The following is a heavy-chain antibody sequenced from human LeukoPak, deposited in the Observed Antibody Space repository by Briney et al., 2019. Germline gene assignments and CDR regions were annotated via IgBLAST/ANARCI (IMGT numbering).Heavy chain of an antibody. CDR3: ERDCERSYFPSGLPYSGYMDV. CDR2: ISSSSSYM. V-gene: IGHV3-21*01. CDR1: GFTFSSYW. D-gene: IGHD1-26*01. Sequence: PGGSLRLSCAASGFTFSSYWMSWVRQAPGKGLEWVSSISSSSSYMYDSDSVKGRFTISRDNAKNSLYLLMNSLRAEDTAVYYCERDCERSYFPSGLPYSGYMDVWGKGTTVIVSS. J-gene: IGHJ6*03.